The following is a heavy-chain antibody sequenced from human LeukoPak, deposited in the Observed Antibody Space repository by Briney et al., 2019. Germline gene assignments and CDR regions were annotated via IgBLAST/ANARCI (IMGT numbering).Heavy chain of an antibody. V-gene: IGHV3-23*01. Sequence: KPGGSLRLSCAASGFTFSSYAMSWVRQAPGKGLEWVSAISGSGGSTYYADSVKGRFTISRDNSKNTLYLQMNSLRAEDTAVYYCAKDSFKAVAGSFDYWGQGTLVTVPS. CDR3: AKDSFKAVAGSFDY. CDR2: ISGSGGST. CDR1: GFTFSSYA. D-gene: IGHD6-19*01. J-gene: IGHJ4*02.